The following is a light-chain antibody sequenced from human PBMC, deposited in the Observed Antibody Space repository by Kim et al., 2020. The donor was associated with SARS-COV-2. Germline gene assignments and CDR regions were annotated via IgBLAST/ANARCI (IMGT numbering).Light chain of an antibody. CDR3: QSYDNSLSAWV. V-gene: IGLV1-40*01. CDR1: SSNIGAPYD. CDR2: GNT. J-gene: IGLJ3*02. Sequence: QRVTISCTGSSSNIGAPYDVHWYQQLPGTAPKVLIYGNTNRPSGVPDRFSGSKSGTSASLAITGLQAEDEADYYCQSYDNSLSAWVFGGGTQLTVL.